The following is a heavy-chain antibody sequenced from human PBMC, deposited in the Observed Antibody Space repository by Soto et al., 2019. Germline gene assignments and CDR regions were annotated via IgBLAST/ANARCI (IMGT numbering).Heavy chain of an antibody. CDR2: IKQDGSEK. V-gene: IGHV3-7*01. J-gene: IGHJ4*02. CDR1: GFTFSSYW. CDR3: ARYRRDGYNRLDY. Sequence: PXGSLRLSCAASGFTFSSYWMSWVRQAPGKGLEWVANIKQDGSEKYYVDSVKGRFTISRDNAKNSLYLQMNSLRAEDTAVYYCARYRRDGYNRLDYWGQGTLVTVSS. D-gene: IGHD5-12*01.